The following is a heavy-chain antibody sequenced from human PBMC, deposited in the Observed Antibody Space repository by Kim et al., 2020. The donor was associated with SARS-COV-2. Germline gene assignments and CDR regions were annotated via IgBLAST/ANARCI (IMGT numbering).Heavy chain of an antibody. Sequence: SGSTNYNPSLKSRVTISVDTSKNQLSLKLSSGTAADTAVYYGAGGPRGDYWGQGTLVTVSS. V-gene: IGHV4-59*09. CDR2: SGST. D-gene: IGHD3-10*01. CDR3: AGGPRGDY. J-gene: IGHJ4*02.